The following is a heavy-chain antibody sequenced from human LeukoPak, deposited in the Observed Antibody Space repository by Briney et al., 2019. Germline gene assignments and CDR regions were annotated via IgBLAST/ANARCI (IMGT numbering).Heavy chain of an antibody. CDR3: AKPGYYYDSSAPDY. CDR1: QFTFSSYA. D-gene: IGHD3-22*01. J-gene: IGHJ4*02. CDR2: ISDRGDNT. V-gene: IGHV3-23*01. Sequence: GGSLRLSCVASQFTFSSYAMSWVRQAPGKGLEWVSTISDRGDNTHHADSVKGRFTISRDNSKNTLYLQMNSLRAEDTAVYYCAKPGYYYDSSAPDYWGQGTLVTVSS.